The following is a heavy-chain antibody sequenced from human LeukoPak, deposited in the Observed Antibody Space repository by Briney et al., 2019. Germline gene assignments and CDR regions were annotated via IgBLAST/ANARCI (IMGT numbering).Heavy chain of an antibody. CDR2: IKQDGSEK. CDR3: ARDLTVYYYDSGGLEH. Sequence: GGSLRLPCAATGFTFSSYWMSWVRQAPGKGLEWVANIKQDGSEKYYVDSVKGRFTISRDNAKNSMYLQMNSLRAEDTAVYYCARDLTVYYYDSGGLEHWGQGTLVTVSS. V-gene: IGHV3-7*04. CDR1: GFTFSSYW. D-gene: IGHD3-22*01. J-gene: IGHJ1*01.